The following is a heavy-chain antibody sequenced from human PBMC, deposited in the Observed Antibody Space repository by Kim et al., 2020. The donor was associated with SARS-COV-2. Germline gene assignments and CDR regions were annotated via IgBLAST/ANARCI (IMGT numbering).Heavy chain of an antibody. CDR3: ARTFIVGARDPDFDY. Sequence: ASVKVSCKASGYTFTGYYMHWVRQAPGQGLEWMGWINPNSGGTNYAQKFQGRVTMTRDTSISTAYMELSRLRSDDTAVYYCARTFIVGARDPDFDYWGQGTLVTVSS. CDR2: INPNSGGT. V-gene: IGHV1-2*02. D-gene: IGHD1-26*01. J-gene: IGHJ4*02. CDR1: GYTFTGYY.